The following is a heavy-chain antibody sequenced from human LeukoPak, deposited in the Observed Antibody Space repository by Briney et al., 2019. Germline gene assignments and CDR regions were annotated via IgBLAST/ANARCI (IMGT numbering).Heavy chain of an antibody. CDR1: GGSISSGDYY. CDR2: IYYSGST. Sequence: PSQTLSLTCTVSGGSISSGDYYWSWIRQPPGKGLEWIGYIYYSGSTYYSPSLKSRVTISVDTSKNQFFLKLTSLTAADTAVYYCARGTTVGARGFDYWGQGTLVTVSS. CDR3: ARGTTVGARGFDY. V-gene: IGHV4-30-4*08. D-gene: IGHD1-26*01. J-gene: IGHJ4*02.